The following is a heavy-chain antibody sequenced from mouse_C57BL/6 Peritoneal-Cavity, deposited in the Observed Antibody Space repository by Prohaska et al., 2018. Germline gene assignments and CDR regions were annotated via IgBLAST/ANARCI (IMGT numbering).Heavy chain of an antibody. CDR2: IDPSDRYT. J-gene: IGHJ3*01. Sequence: QRPGQGLEWIGVIDPSDRYTNYNQKFKVKATLTVDTSSSTAYMQLSSLTSEESAIYYCARVGFAYWGRGTLVTVCA. CDR3: ARVGFAY. V-gene: IGHV1-59*01.